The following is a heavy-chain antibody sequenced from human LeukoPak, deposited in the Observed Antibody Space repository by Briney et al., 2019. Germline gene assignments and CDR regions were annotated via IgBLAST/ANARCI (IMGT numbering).Heavy chain of an antibody. CDR1: GSTFSSYA. CDR3: AKGDSSGYYSYFDY. CDR2: ISGSGGTT. V-gene: IGHV3-23*01. Sequence: PGGSLRLSCAASGSTFSSYAMSWVRRAPGEGLEWVSAISGSGGTTYYARSVKGRFTISRDNSKDTLYLQMNSLRAEDTAVDYCAKGDSSGYYSYFDYWGQGTLVTVSS. J-gene: IGHJ4*02. D-gene: IGHD3-22*01.